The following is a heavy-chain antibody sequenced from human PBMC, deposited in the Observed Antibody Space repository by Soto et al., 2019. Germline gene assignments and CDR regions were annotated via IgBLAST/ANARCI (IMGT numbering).Heavy chain of an antibody. J-gene: IGHJ5*02. CDR3: AGDPDSHYNDSHASSYP. D-gene: IGHD3-22*01. V-gene: IGHV1-69*08. CDR1: GGTFSTYT. Sequence: QVQLVQSGAEVKKPGSSVKVSCKASGGTFSTYTITWVRQAPGQGLEWMGRIIPIIGIINYAQKFQGRVTITADTFTGTAYMELTRLRSDDTALYYCAGDPDSHYNDSHASSYPWGQGTLVTVSS. CDR2: IIPIIGII.